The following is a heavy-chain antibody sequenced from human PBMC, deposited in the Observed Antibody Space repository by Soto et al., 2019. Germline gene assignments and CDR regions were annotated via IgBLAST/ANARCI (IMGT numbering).Heavy chain of an antibody. J-gene: IGHJ4*02. CDR2: IYWAGDI. V-gene: IGHV2-5*02. Sequence: IALKESGPTLVKPTQTLTLTCNFSGFSLNGNGVGVGWIRQPPGKALEWLALIYWAGDIRYSPALKSRLTITQDNSRDQVVLTMTNMDPADTGTYFCAHGDVQLLSTFHYFDSWGQGTLVTVSS. D-gene: IGHD4-4*01. CDR1: GFSLNGNGVG. CDR3: AHGDVQLLSTFHYFDS.